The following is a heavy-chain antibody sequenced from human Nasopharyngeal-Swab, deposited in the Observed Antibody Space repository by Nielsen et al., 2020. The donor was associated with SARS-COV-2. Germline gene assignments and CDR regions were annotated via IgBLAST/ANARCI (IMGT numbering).Heavy chain of an antibody. CDR2: INPSGGST. V-gene: IGHV1-46*01. CDR1: GYTFTSYY. J-gene: IGHJ1*01. CDR3: ARTAPFCGGDCYSEYFQY. D-gene: IGHD2-21*02. Sequence: ASVKVSCKASGYTFTSYYMHWVRQAPGQGLEWMGIINPSGGSTSYAQKFQGRVTMTRDTSTSTVYMELSSLRSEDTAVYYCARTAPFCGGDCYSEYFQYWGQGTLVTVSS.